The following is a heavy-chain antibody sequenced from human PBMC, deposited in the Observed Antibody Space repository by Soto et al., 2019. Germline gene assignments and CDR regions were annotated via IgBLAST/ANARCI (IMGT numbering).Heavy chain of an antibody. V-gene: IGHV4-4*07. CDR2: ISSTGNI. Sequence: QVQLQESGPGLVKPSETLSLTCTVSGASISDYSWSWIRQPAGKGLEWMGRISSTGNIHYNPSFRSRFTMSLHPSRDQSSLRLTSVTAADTAVYYCARESGDNWTYEAHSGPGTQVIVSS. D-gene: IGHD1-7*01. CDR3: ARESGDNWTYEAH. J-gene: IGHJ4*02. CDR1: GASISDYS.